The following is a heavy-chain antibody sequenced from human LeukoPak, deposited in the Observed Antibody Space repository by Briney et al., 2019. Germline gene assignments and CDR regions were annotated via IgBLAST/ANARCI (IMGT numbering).Heavy chain of an antibody. CDR2: INPTSGAT. Sequence: ASVKVSCKASGYTFTIYYMHWVRQSPGPGLEWMGWINPTSGATTYAQRFQGRVTMTRDTSISTAYMELSGLTSDDTAVYYCARNPPYCTSTSCYNDYWGQGTLVTVSS. J-gene: IGHJ4*02. V-gene: IGHV1-2*02. CDR3: ARNPPYCTSTSCYNDY. D-gene: IGHD2-2*02. CDR1: GYTFTIYY.